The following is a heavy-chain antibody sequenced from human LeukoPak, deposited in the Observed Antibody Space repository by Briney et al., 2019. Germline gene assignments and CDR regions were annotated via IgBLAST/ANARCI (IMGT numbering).Heavy chain of an antibody. CDR3: ARSPHILTGEKFEY. D-gene: IGHD3-9*01. CDR1: GFTFSSYW. CDR2: IKQDGSEK. J-gene: IGHJ4*02. V-gene: IGHV3-7*01. Sequence: GGSLRLSCAASGFTFSSYWMSWVRQAPGKGLEWVANIKQDGSEKYYVDSVKGRFTISRDNAKNSLYLQMNSLRAEDTAVYYCARSPHILTGEKFEYWGQGTRVTVSS.